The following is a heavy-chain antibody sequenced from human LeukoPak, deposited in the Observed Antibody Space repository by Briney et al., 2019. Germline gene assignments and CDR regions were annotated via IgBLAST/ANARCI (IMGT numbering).Heavy chain of an antibody. CDR2: ISGSGGST. V-gene: IGHV3-23*01. CDR1: GFTFSSYA. J-gene: IGHJ4*02. CDR3: AKPKYSYGYGYFDY. Sequence: AGGSLRLSCAASGFTFSSYAMSWVRQAPGKGLEWVSAISGSGGSTYYADSVKGRFTISRDNSKSTLYLQMNSLRAEDTAVYYCAKPKYSYGYGYFDYWGQGTLVTVSS. D-gene: IGHD5-18*01.